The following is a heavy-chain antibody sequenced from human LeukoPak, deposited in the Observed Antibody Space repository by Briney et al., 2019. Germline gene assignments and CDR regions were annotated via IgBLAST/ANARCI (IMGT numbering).Heavy chain of an antibody. CDR2: INTNTGNP. Sequence: ASVKVSCKASGYTFTSNYIHWVRQAPGQGLEWMGWINTNTGNPTYAQGFTGRFVFSLDTSVSTAYLQISSLKAEDTAVYYCARRHYYYGMDVWGQGTTVTVSS. J-gene: IGHJ6*02. CDR1: GYTFTSNY. V-gene: IGHV7-4-1*02. CDR3: ARRHYYYGMDV.